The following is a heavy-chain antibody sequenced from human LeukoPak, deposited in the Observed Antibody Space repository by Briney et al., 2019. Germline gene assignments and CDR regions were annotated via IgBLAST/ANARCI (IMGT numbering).Heavy chain of an antibody. D-gene: IGHD4-23*01. CDR3: TTDLIKTPVVTQKTDY. CDR1: GFTFSNAW. Sequence: GGSRRLACAASGFTFSNAWMSWVRQAPGKGLEWVGRIKSKTDGGTTDYAAPVKGRFTISRDDSKNTLYLQMNSLKTEDTAVYYCTTDLIKTPVVTQKTDYWGQGTLVTVSS. J-gene: IGHJ4*02. CDR2: IKSKTDGGTT. V-gene: IGHV3-15*01.